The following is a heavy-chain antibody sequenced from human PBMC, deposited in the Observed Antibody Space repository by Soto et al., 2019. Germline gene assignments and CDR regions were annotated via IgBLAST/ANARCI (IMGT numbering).Heavy chain of an antibody. CDR2: IHYSGST. J-gene: IGHJ4*02. CDR1: TASIGSYY. D-gene: IGHD4-17*01. CDR3: ARVGWTTVGYYFDY. V-gene: IGHV4-59*01. Sequence: SETLSLTCSVSTASIGSYYWSWIRQPPGKGLEWIGYIHYSGSTKYNPSLKSRVTISIDTSKNQFSLKLTSVTAADTAVYYCARVGWTTVGYYFDYWGQGALVTVS.